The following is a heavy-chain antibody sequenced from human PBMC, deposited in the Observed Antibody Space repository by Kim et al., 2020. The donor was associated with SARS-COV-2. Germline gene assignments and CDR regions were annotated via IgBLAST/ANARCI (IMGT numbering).Heavy chain of an antibody. V-gene: IGHV3-30*04. J-gene: IGHJ4*02. CDR1: GFTFSSYA. CDR3: ARSDLPTVTTWGPVGY. D-gene: IGHD4-17*01. CDR2: ISYDGSNK. Sequence: GGSLRLSCAASGFTFSSYAMHWVRQAPGKGLEWVAVISYDGSNKYYADSVKGRFTISRDNSKNTLYLQMNSLRAEDTAVYYCARSDLPTVTTWGPVGYWGQGTLVTVSS.